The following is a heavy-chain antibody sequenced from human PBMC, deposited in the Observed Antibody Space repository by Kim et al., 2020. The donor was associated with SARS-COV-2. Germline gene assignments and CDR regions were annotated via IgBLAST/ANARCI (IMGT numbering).Heavy chain of an antibody. V-gene: IGHV4-59*13. CDR3: ARGGGIAAAGYFDY. D-gene: IGHD6-13*01. CDR2: IYYSGST. J-gene: IGHJ4*02. CDR1: GCSISSYY. Sequence: SETLSLTCTVSGCSISSYYWSWIRQPPGKGLEWIGYIYYSGSTNYNPSLKSRVTISVDTSKNQFSLKLSSVTAADTAVYYCARGGGIAAAGYFDYWGQGTLVTVSS.